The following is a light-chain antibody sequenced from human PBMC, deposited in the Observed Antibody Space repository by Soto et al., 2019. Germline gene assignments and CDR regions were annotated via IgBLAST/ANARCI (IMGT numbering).Light chain of an antibody. Sequence: QPVLTQPPSASGSPGQSVTISCTGTSSDVGASNYVSWYQQHSDKAPKLMVYEVSKRPSGVPDRFSGSKSGNTASLTVSGLQAEDEADYYCSSYAGDNNFVFGSGTKLTVL. CDR1: SSDVGASNY. CDR2: EVS. V-gene: IGLV2-8*01. J-gene: IGLJ1*01. CDR3: SSYAGDNNFV.